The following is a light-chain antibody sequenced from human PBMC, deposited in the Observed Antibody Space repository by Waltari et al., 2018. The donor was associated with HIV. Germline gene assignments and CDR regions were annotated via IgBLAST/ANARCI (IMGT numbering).Light chain of an antibody. CDR1: KLGDKY. V-gene: IGLV3-1*01. CDR2: QDT. J-gene: IGLJ2*01. Sequence: SYELTQPPSVSVSPGQTASITCSGDKLGDKYACWYQQRPGQSPVLVIYQDTKRPSGIRGRFSGSNSGNTATLTISGTQAIDEADYYCQAWDSSTVVFGGGTKLTVL. CDR3: QAWDSSTVV.